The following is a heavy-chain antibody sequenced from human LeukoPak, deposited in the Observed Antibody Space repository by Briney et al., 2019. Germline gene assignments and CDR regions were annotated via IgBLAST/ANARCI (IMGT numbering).Heavy chain of an antibody. CDR1: GFTFSSYG. Sequence: GGSLRLSCAASGFTFSSYGMHWVRQAPGKGVVWVAVISYDGSNKYYADSVKGRFTISRDNSKNTLYLQMNSLRAEDTAVYYCAKDEVEHGLDYWGQGTLVTVSS. J-gene: IGHJ4*02. CDR3: AKDEVEHGLDY. V-gene: IGHV3-30*18. CDR2: ISYDGSNK. D-gene: IGHD2-21*01.